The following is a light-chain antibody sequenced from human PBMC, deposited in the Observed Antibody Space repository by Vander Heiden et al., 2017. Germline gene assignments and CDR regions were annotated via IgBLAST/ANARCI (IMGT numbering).Light chain of an antibody. V-gene: IGKV3-11*01. J-gene: IGKJ4*01. CDR1: QSVSSY. CDR2: DAS. CDR3: QQRSNWPELT. Sequence: EIVLTQSPATLSLPPGERATLSCRASQSVSSYLAWYQQKPGQAPRLLIYDASNRATGIPARFSGSGSGTDFTLTISSLEPEDFAVYYCQQRSNWPELTFGGGTKVEIK.